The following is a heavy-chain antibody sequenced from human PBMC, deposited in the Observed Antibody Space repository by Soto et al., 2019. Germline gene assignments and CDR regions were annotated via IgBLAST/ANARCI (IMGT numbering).Heavy chain of an antibody. D-gene: IGHD1-1*01. CDR1: GGSINSVNW. V-gene: IGHV4-4*02. J-gene: IGHJ6*01. CDR2: MHPGGST. CDR3: ARHGHNIYGFDV. Sequence: QVQPQESGPGLVKPSDTLSLTCAVSGGSINSVNWWSWVRQSPGKGLEWIGEMHPGGSTNSNPSRQSRVTVSMDKSRNQFSLRMSSVTAADTAVYFCARHGHNIYGFDVWGRGTTVTVSS.